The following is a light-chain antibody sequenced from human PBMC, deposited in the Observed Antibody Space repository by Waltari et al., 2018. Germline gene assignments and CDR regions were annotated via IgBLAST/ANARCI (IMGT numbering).Light chain of an antibody. CDR2: DVV. Sequence: QSALTQPRSVSGSPGQSVTISCSGTSSDVGNYNFVSWYQQHPGNAPKLLIYDVVKRPSGVPDRFSGSKSGNTASLTISGLQTEDEADYYCCSYAGSYTFVFGG. V-gene: IGLV2-11*01. CDR3: CSYAGSYTFV. J-gene: IGLJ7*01. CDR1: SSDVGNYNF.